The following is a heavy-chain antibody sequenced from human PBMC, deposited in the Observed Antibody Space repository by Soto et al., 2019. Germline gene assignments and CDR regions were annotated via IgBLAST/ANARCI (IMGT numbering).Heavy chain of an antibody. V-gene: IGHV1-3*01. D-gene: IGHD2-2*01. Sequence: QVQLVQSGAEVKKPGASVKVSCKASGYTFTRYIIHLVRQATGQRLEWMGWIHAGNVNTKYSQKFQGRVTITSDTSASAAYMEVSRLGSEDTAVDYCARGFFSITTFCGAEYFHHWGQGSLITVSS. CDR1: GYTFTRYI. J-gene: IGHJ1*01. CDR2: IHAGNVNT. CDR3: ARGFFSITTFCGAEYFHH.